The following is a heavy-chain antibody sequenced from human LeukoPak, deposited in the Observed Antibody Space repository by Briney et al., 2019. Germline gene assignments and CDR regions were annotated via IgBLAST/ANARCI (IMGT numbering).Heavy chain of an antibody. D-gene: IGHD2/OR15-2a*01. CDR3: VSFYETY. V-gene: IGHV3-74*01. CDR2: INSDGSWT. J-gene: IGHJ4*02. Sequence: PGGSLRLSCAASGNYWMHWVRQVPEKGLAWVSHINSDGSWTSYADSVKGRFTISKDNAKNTVYLQMNSLRAEDTAVYYCVSFYETYWGRGTLVTVSS. CDR1: GNYW.